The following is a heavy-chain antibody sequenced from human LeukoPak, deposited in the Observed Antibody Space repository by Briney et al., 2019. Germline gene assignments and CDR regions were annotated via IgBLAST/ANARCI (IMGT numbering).Heavy chain of an antibody. Sequence: SETLSLTCTVSGGSISSYYWSWIRQPPGKGLERIGYIYYSGSTNYNPSLKSRVTISVDTSKNQFSLKLSSVTAADTAVYYCARRSYCGGDCPPGYFDYWGQGTLVTVSS. CDR1: GGSISSYY. J-gene: IGHJ4*02. D-gene: IGHD2-21*02. CDR2: IYYSGST. CDR3: ARRSYCGGDCPPGYFDY. V-gene: IGHV4-59*08.